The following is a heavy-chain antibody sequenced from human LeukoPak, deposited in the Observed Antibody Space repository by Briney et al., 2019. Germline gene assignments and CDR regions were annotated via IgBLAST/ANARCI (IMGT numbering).Heavy chain of an antibody. D-gene: IGHD5-18*01. J-gene: IGHJ4*02. CDR1: GGSISSYY. Sequence: SETFFLTCTVSGGSISSYYWSWIPQPPGKGLEWVGYIYYSGSTNYNPSLKSRVTISVDTSKNQFSLKLSSVTAADTAVCYCARGGIQLWLRPFDYWGQGALVTVSS. CDR2: IYYSGST. CDR3: ARGGIQLWLRPFDY. V-gene: IGHV4-59*01.